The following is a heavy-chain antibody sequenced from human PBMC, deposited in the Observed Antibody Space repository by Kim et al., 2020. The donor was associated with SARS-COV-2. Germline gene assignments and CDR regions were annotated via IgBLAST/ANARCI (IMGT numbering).Heavy chain of an antibody. D-gene: IGHD6-13*01. CDR1: GGTLSSYA. CDR2: IMPIIGIA. Sequence: SVKVSCKASGGTLSSYASSWVRQAPGQGQEWMGRIMPIIGIANYEQKFQGRVTITADTSTSTVYMELSSLRSEDTAVYYCARTPGYSSSWCDYWGQGTLVTVSS. CDR3: ARTPGYSSSWCDY. J-gene: IGHJ4*02. V-gene: IGHV1-69*04.